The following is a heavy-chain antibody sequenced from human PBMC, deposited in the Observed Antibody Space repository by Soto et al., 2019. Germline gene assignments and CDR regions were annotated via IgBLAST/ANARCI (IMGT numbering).Heavy chain of an antibody. V-gene: IGHV4-34*01. CDR2: INHSGST. CDR3: ARGRYYYGSGSYYTIQEEYYYYYMDV. Sequence: QVQLQQWGAGLLKPSETLSLTCAVYGGSFSGYYWSWIRQPPGKGLEWIGEINHSGSTNYNPSLKGRVTISVDTSKNQFSLKLSSVTAADTAVYYCARGRYYYGSGSYYTIQEEYYYYYMDVWGKGTTVTVSS. J-gene: IGHJ6*03. D-gene: IGHD3-10*01. CDR1: GGSFSGYY.